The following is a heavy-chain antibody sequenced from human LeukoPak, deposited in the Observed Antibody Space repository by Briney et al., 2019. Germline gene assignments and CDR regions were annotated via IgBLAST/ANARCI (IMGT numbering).Heavy chain of an antibody. CDR3: ARKLPLRYFDWLLYYYYGMDV. D-gene: IGHD3-9*01. CDR2: ISYDGSNK. CDR1: GFTFSSYA. Sequence: GGSLRLSCAASGFTFSSYAMHWVRQAPGKGLEWVAVISYDGSNKYYADSVKGRFTISRDNSKNTLYLQMNSLRAEDTAVYYCARKLPLRYFDWLLYYYYGMDVWGKGTTVTVSS. J-gene: IGHJ6*04. V-gene: IGHV3-30*04.